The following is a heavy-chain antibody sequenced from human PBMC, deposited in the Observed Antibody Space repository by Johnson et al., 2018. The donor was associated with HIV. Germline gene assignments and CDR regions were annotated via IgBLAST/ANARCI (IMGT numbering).Heavy chain of an antibody. CDR2: ISSDGTTI. V-gene: IGHV3-48*04. J-gene: IGHJ3*02. CDR3: ARVVVWIVVAHAFDI. Sequence: VQLVESGGGVVRPGGSLRLSCATSGFTFDDYGMSWVRQAPGKGLEWVSYISSDGTTIYDADSVKGRFTISRDNAKNSLYLQMNSLRAEDTAVYYCARVVVWIVVAHAFDIWGQGTMVTVSS. CDR1: GFTFDDYG. D-gene: IGHD3-22*01.